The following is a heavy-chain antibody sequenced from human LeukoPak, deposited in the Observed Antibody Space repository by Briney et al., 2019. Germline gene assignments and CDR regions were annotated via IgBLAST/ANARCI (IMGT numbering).Heavy chain of an antibody. CDR3: ARARGGIAVAANDY. J-gene: IGHJ4*02. V-gene: IGHV1-2*02. CDR2: INPNSGGT. Sequence: ASVKVSCKASGYTFTSFYIHWVRQAPGQGLEWMGWINPNSGGTNYAQRFQGRVTMTRDTSISTAYMELSRLRSDDTAVYYCARARGGIAVAANDYWGQGTLVTVSS. CDR1: GYTFTSFY. D-gene: IGHD6-19*01.